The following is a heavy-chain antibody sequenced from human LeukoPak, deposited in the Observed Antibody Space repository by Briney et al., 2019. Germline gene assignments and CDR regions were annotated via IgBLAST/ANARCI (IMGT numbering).Heavy chain of an antibody. CDR3: AREGTSGYGGYNWFDP. V-gene: IGHV4-31*03. Sequence: PSETLSLTCTVSSGSISSGGYYWSWIRQHPGKGLEWIGYIYYSGSTYYNPSLESRVTISVDTSKNQFSLKLSSVTAADTAVYYCAREGTSGYGGYNWFDPWGQGTLVTVSS. CDR2: IYYSGST. CDR1: SGSISSGGYY. J-gene: IGHJ5*02. D-gene: IGHD5-12*01.